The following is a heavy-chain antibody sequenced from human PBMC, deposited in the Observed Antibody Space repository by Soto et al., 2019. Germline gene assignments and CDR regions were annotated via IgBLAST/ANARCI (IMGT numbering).Heavy chain of an antibody. Sequence: PGGSLRLSCAASGFTFSSYAMSWVRQAPGKGLEWVSAISGSGGSTYYADSVKGRFTISRDNSKNTLYLQMNSLRAEDTAVYYCAKDPKWYFDCLFPNWFDPWGQGTLVTVSS. V-gene: IGHV3-23*01. D-gene: IGHD3-9*01. CDR3: AKDPKWYFDCLFPNWFDP. J-gene: IGHJ5*02. CDR2: ISGSGGST. CDR1: GFTFSSYA.